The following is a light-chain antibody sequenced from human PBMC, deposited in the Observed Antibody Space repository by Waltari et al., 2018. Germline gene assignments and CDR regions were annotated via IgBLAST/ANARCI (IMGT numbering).Light chain of an antibody. J-gene: IGKJ1*01. Sequence: EIVLTQSPGTLSLSAGERATLSCRASQSVGKYLAWYQQKPGQAPRLLIYHTSTRATGIPDRFSGSGSGTDFSLTISRLEPEDFAVYHCQMYVNLPATFGQGTKVEI. V-gene: IGKV3-20*01. CDR2: HTS. CDR1: QSVGKY. CDR3: QMYVNLPAT.